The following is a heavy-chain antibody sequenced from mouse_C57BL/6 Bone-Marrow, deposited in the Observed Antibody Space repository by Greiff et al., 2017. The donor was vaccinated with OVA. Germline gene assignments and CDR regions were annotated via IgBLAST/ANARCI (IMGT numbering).Heavy chain of an antibody. Sequence: EVKLMESGPGLVKPSQSLSLTCSVTGYSITSGYYWNWIRQFPGNKLEWMGYISYDGGNNYNPSLKNRISITRDTSRHQCCLKLKSVTTEDTATYYCAGAETTGSDDDPYFDVWGTGTTVTVSS. CDR2: ISYDGGN. D-gene: IGHD2-12*01. CDR3: AGAETTGSDDDPYFDV. V-gene: IGHV3-6*01. CDR1: GYSITSGYY. J-gene: IGHJ1*03.